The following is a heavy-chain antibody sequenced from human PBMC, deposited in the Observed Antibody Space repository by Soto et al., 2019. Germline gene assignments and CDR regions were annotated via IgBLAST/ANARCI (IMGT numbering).Heavy chain of an antibody. J-gene: IGHJ5*02. CDR2: IYYSGST. CDR1: GGSISSYY. V-gene: IGHV4-59*01. CDR3: ASTRTAIDNWFDP. D-gene: IGHD5-18*01. Sequence: SETLSLTCTVSGGSISSYYWSWIRQPPGKGLEWIGYIYYSGSTDYNPSLKSRVTISVDTSKNQFSLKLSSVTAADTAVYYCASTRTAIDNWFDPWGQGTLVTVSS.